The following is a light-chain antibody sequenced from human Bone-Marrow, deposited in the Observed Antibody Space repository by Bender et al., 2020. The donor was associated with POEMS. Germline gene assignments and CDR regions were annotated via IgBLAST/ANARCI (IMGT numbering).Light chain of an antibody. J-gene: IGLJ2*01. CDR3: AAWDDILNTYL. Sequence: QSVLTQPPSVSGAPGQRVTISCTGDRSNIGADYGVHWYQQLPGTAPKVLIHGNTNRPSGVPERFSGSRSGTSASLAITGLQPDDEADYYCAAWDDILNTYLFGGGTKVTVL. CDR2: GNT. V-gene: IGLV1-50*01. CDR1: RSNIGADYG.